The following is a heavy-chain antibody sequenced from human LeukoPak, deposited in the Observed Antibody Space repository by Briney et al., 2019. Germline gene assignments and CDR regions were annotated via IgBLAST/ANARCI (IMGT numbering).Heavy chain of an antibody. V-gene: IGHV1-2*06. CDR2: INPNSGGT. Sequence: ASVKVSCKASGYTFTGYYMHWVRQAPGQGLEWMGRINPNSGGTNYAQKFQGRVTMTRDTSISTAYMELSRLRSDDTAVYYCARDFTGYSSSPGYWGQGTLVTVSS. J-gene: IGHJ4*02. CDR1: GYTFTGYY. D-gene: IGHD6-13*01. CDR3: ARDFTGYSSSPGY.